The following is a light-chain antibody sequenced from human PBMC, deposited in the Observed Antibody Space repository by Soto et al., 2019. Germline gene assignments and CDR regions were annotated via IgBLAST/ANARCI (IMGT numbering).Light chain of an antibody. CDR3: QQNDISPRT. Sequence: DIRITQSPPSVSASILYIVTITCPASQRIGTYLNWYQQRPGQAPKLLIYDASTWHSGVPARFSGSGSGTDFTLTISRLQPEDFATYYCQQNDISPRTFGQGTKVDIK. CDR2: DAS. J-gene: IGKJ1*01. V-gene: IGKV1-39*01. CDR1: QRIGTY.